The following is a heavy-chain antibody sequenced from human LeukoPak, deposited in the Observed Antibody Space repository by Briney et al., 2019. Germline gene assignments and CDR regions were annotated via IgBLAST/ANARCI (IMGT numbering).Heavy chain of an antibody. V-gene: IGHV3-11*04. J-gene: IGHJ3*02. CDR3: ATYHFDWENAFDI. Sequence: PGGSLRLSCAASTFSFSDYHMAWIRQAPGKGLEWVSYISTTGSSIYYADSVQGRFTVSRDNAKNSLYLQMNSLRAEDTAVYYCATYHFDWENAFDIWGQGTMVTVSS. D-gene: IGHD3-9*01. CDR2: ISTTGSSI. CDR1: TFSFSDYH.